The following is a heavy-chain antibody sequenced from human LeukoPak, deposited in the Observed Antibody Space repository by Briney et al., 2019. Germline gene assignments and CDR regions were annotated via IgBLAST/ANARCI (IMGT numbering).Heavy chain of an antibody. CDR1: GYTFTGYY. D-gene: IGHD3-22*01. V-gene: IGHV1-2*02. J-gene: IGHJ4*02. Sequence: ASVKVSCKASGYTFTGYYMHWVRQAPGQGLEWMGWINPNSGGTNYVQKFQGRVTMTRDTSISTAYMELSRLRSDDTAVYYCARGDYYDSSGYNYWGQGTLVTVSS. CDR3: ARGDYYDSSGYNY. CDR2: INPNSGGT.